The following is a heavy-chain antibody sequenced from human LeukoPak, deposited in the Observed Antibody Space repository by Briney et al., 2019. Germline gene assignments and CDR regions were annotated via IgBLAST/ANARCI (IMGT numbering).Heavy chain of an antibody. CDR1: GGSLSSGSYY. CDR3: ARDDYYDSSAYSGIDY. CDR2: IYYSGST. V-gene: IGHV4-61*01. D-gene: IGHD3-22*01. Sequence: SETLSLTCTVSGGSLSSGSYYWTWIRQPPGKGLEWIAYIYYSGSTNYNPSLKSRATISVDTSKNQFSLKLSSVTAADTAVHYCARDDYYDSSAYSGIDYWGQGTLVTVSS. J-gene: IGHJ4*02.